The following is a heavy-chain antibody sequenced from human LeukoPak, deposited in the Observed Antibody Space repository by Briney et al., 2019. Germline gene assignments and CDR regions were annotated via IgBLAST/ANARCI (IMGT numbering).Heavy chain of an antibody. CDR2: IYHSGST. CDR3: ARYGDSSDGNRFDP. J-gene: IGHJ5*02. CDR1: GYSISSGYY. D-gene: IGHD4-17*01. V-gene: IGHV4-38-2*01. Sequence: SETLSLTCAVSGYSISSGYYWGWIRQPPGKGLEWIGSIYHSGSTYYNPSLKSRVTISVDTSKNQFSLKLSSVTAADTAVYYCARYGDSSDGNRFDPWGQGTLVTVSS.